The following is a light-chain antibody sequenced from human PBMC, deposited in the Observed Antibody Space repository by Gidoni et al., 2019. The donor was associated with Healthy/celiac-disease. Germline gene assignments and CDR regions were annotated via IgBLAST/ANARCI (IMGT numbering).Light chain of an antibody. Sequence: QSALTQPALASGSPGQSIPISCTGTSSDVGGYNYVSWYQQHPGKAPKLMIYEVSNRPSGVSNRFSGSKSGNTASLTISGLQAEDEADYYCSSYTSSSTLVVFGGGTKLTVL. CDR2: EVS. CDR1: SSDVGGYNY. V-gene: IGLV2-14*01. J-gene: IGLJ2*01. CDR3: SSYTSSSTLVV.